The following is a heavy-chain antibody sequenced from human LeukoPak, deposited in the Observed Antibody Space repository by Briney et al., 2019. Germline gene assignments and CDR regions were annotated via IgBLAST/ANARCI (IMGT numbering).Heavy chain of an antibody. CDR2: TKQDGRDK. CDR1: GFTFSRYW. V-gene: IGHV3-7*01. J-gene: IGHJ4*02. Sequence: GGSLRLSCAASGFTFSRYWMSWVRQAPGKGLEWVANTKQDGRDKDYVGSVKGRFTISRDNAKNSLYLQMNSLRVEDTAVYYCAREGTGGFDYWGQGTLVTVSS. D-gene: IGHD1-1*01. CDR3: AREGTGGFDY.